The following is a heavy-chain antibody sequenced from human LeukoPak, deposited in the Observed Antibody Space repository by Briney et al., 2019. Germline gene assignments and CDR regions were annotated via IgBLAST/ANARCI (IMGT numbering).Heavy chain of an antibody. J-gene: IGHJ5*02. Sequence: SETLSLTCTVSGYSIISDYFWGWIRQPPGKGLEWIGSMYYSGSTSYNPSLKSRVTISVDTSKNQFSLKLSSVIAADTDVYYCARAYCGGGDCYHSRGWFDTWGQGTLVTVSS. D-gene: IGHD2-21*02. CDR1: GYSIISDYF. CDR2: MYYSGST. V-gene: IGHV4-38-2*02. CDR3: ARAYCGGGDCYHSRGWFDT.